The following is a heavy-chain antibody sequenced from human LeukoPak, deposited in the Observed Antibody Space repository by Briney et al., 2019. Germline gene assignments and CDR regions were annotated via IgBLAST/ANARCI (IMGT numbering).Heavy chain of an antibody. D-gene: IGHD2-15*01. J-gene: IGHJ5*02. V-gene: IGHV3-30-3*01. CDR1: GFTFSSYA. CDR3: ARVCSGGSCLSWFDP. CDR2: ISYDGSNK. Sequence: PGGSLRLSCAASGFTFSSYAMNWVRQAPGKGLEWVALISYDGSNKNYADSVKGRFTISRDNAKNSLYLQMNSLRAEDTAVYYCARVCSGGSCLSWFDPWGQGTLVTVSS.